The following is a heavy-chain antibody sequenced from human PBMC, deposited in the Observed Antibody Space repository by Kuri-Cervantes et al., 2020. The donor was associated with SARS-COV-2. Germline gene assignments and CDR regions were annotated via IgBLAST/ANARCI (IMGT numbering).Heavy chain of an antibody. CDR2: INPNSGGT. CDR3: ARGLGQNWFDP. D-gene: IGHD1-26*01. CDR1: GYTFTGYY. J-gene: IGHJ5*02. Sequence: ASVKVSCKASGYTFTGYYMHWVRQAPGQGLEWMGWINPNSGGTNYARKSQGRVTMTRDTSISTAYMELSSLRSEDTAVYYCARGLGQNWFDPWGQGTLVTVSS. V-gene: IGHV1-2*02.